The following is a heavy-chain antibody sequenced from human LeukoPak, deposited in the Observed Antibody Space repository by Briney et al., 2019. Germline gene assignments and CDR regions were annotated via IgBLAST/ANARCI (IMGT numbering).Heavy chain of an antibody. CDR1: GGSMSSYY. CDR3: ARDALHYYDSSASYSDY. Sequence: SETLSLTCTVSGGSMSSYYWSWIRQPAGKGLEWIGRIYTTGSTNYNPSLKSRVTMSVDTSKNQFSLKLSSVTAADTAVYYCARDALHYYDSSASYSDYWGQGTLVTVSS. CDR2: IYTTGST. V-gene: IGHV4-4*07. D-gene: IGHD3-22*01. J-gene: IGHJ4*02.